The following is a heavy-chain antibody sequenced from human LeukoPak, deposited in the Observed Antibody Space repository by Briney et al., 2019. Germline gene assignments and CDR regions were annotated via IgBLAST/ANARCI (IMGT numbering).Heavy chain of an antibody. D-gene: IGHD5-18*01. CDR2: NNVAGNS. Sequence: SSETLSLTCTVSGGFIHTYNWISTRQPAGKGLELVGRNNVAGNSYYNPSLKGRVSISVDRPNNRFSLELTSVTAADTAVYYCARDREHSYGSDLDHWGQGILVTVSS. CDR1: GGFIHTYN. CDR3: ARDREHSYGSDLDH. J-gene: IGHJ4*02. V-gene: IGHV4-4*07.